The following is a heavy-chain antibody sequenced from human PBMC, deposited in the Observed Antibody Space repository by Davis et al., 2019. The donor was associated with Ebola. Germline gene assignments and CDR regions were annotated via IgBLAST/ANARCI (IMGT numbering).Heavy chain of an antibody. CDR2: ISGSGGST. Sequence: GESLKISCAASKFTFSSYAMSWVRQAPGKGLEWVSAISGSGGSTYYADSVKGRFTISRDNAKNSLYLQMNSLRAEDTAVYYCAGERVFGVVITNWFDPWGQGTLVTVSS. CDR3: AGERVFGVVITNWFDP. D-gene: IGHD3-3*01. V-gene: IGHV3-23*01. J-gene: IGHJ5*02. CDR1: KFTFSSYA.